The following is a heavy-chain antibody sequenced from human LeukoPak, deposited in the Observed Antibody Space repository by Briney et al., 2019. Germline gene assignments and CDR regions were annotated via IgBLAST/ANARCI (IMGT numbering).Heavy chain of an antibody. Sequence: SETLSLTCTVSGGSISSYYWSWIRQPPGKGLEWIGYISYSGSTNYNPSLKSRVTISVDTSKNQFSLKLSSVTAADTAIYYCSRESGAFCPFGYWGQGTLVIVPP. CDR1: GGSISSYY. J-gene: IGHJ4*02. CDR2: ISYSGST. V-gene: IGHV4-59*01. D-gene: IGHD1-26*01. CDR3: SRESGAFCPFGY.